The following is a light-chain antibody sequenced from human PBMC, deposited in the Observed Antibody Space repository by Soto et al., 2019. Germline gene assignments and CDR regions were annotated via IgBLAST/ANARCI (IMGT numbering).Light chain of an antibody. CDR3: QQLTP. Sequence: DIQLTQSPLFLSASVGDRVTITCRASQGISSYLAWYQQKPGKAPKLLIYAASTLQSGVPSRFSGSGSGTEFTLTISSLQPEDFATYYCQQLTPFGPGTKVDIK. CDR2: AAS. J-gene: IGKJ3*01. V-gene: IGKV1-9*01. CDR1: QGISSY.